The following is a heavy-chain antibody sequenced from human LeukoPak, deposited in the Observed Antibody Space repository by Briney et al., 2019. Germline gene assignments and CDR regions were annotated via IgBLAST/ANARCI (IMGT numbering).Heavy chain of an antibody. D-gene: IGHD2-15*01. J-gene: IGHJ5*02. CDR3: ARLVTRVVVVAATHWFDP. CDR2: LYYSGNT. Sequence: SETLSLTCTVSGASISSSDYYWGWIRQPPGKGLEWIGSLYYSGNTYYHPSLKNRVTISVDTSKNQFSLKLSSVTAADTAVYYCARLVTRVVVVAATHWFDPWGQGTLVTVSS. V-gene: IGHV4-39*01. CDR1: GASISSSDYY.